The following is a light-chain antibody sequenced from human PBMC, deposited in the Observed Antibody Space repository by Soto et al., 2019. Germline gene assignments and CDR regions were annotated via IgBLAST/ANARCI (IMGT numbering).Light chain of an antibody. Sequence: DIQMTQSPSSLSASVGDRVTITCRASQSISSWLAWYQQKPGKAPKLLIYKASTLKSGVPSRFSGSGSGTEFTLTISSLQPDDFATYYCQHYNSYSEAFGQGTKGDSK. CDR3: QHYNSYSEA. CDR1: QSISSW. CDR2: KAS. V-gene: IGKV1-5*03. J-gene: IGKJ1*01.